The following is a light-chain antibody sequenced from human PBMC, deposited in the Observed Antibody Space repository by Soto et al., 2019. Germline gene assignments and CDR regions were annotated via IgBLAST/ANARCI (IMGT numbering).Light chain of an antibody. Sequence: QSALIQLPSVSGSPGQSVTISCTGTSSDVGSYDYVSWCQQHPGTVPKPMIYNVNTRPSGAPDRFSGSKSGNTASMTISGLQAEDEADYLCCSYTASATYVFETGTKVTVL. CDR2: NVN. V-gene: IGLV2-11*01. CDR1: SSDVGSYDY. CDR3: CSYTASATYV. J-gene: IGLJ1*01.